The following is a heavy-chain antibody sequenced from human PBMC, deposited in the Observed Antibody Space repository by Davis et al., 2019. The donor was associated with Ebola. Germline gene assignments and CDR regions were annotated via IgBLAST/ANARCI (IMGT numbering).Heavy chain of an antibody. Sequence: ASVQVSCKASGYTFTSYGISWVRQAPGQGLAWMGWISAYNGNTNYAQKLQGRVTMTTDTSTSTAYMELRSLRSDDTAVYYCARVPHQNRGFDYWGQGTLVTVSS. CDR2: ISAYNGNT. CDR3: ARVPHQNRGFDY. J-gene: IGHJ4*02. V-gene: IGHV1-18*01. CDR1: GYTFTSYG. D-gene: IGHD1/OR15-1a*01.